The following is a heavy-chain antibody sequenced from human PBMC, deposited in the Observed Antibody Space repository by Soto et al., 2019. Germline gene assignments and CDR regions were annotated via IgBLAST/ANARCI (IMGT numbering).Heavy chain of an antibody. J-gene: IGHJ4*02. D-gene: IGHD3-22*01. Sequence: GASVKVSCKASGGTFSSYAISWVRQAPGQGLEWMGGIIPIFGTANYAQKFQGRVTITADESTSTAYMELSSLRSEDTAVYYCARDIYYDSSGYYLYYFDYWGQGTLVTVSS. CDR3: ARDIYYDSSGYYLYYFDY. CDR2: IIPIFGTA. V-gene: IGHV1-69*13. CDR1: GGTFSSYA.